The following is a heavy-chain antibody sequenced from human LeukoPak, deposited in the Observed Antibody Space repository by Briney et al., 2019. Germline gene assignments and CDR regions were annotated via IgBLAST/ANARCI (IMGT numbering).Heavy chain of an antibody. CDR1: GFTFRTYA. V-gene: IGHV3-23*01. J-gene: IGHJ4*02. CDR3: AKKSGSYYGQDYFDY. CDR2: ISVSGGST. D-gene: IGHD1-26*01. Sequence: GGSLRLSCAASGFTFRTYAMSWVRQAPGKGLEWVSLISVSGGSTYYADSVKGRFTISRDNSKNTLYLQMNSLRAEDTAVYYCAKKSGSYYGQDYFDYWGQGTLVTVSS.